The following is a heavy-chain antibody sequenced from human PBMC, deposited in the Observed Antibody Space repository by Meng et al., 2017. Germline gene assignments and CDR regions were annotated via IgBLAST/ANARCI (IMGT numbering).Heavy chain of an antibody. CDR2: INPSGGST. Sequence: ASFMVSCWASSDSFTSYYMHWVRQPPGQELEWMGIINPSGGSTSYSQKFQDRGIMITDTYTSTVYMEQSSMRTEDTAVYYCAGDTYYYDSSGYPEFDYWGQGTMVTVSS. J-gene: IGHJ4*01. D-gene: IGHD3-22*01. CDR1: SDSFTSYY. CDR3: AGDTYYYDSSGYPEFDY. V-gene: IGHV1-46*01.